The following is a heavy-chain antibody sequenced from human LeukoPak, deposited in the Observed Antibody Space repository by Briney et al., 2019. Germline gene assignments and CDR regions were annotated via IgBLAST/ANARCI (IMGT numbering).Heavy chain of an antibody. CDR1: GLTFSDYS. D-gene: IGHD6-13*01. CDR2: ISAGGGST. CDR3: AKDAAGPEY. J-gene: IGHJ4*02. Sequence: PGGSLRLSCAASGLTFSDYSMTWVRQATGKGLFWVSGISAGGGSTYYADSVKGRFTIFRDNSRNTLYLQMNSLRVEDTAVYYCAKDAAGPEYWGQGTLVTVSS. V-gene: IGHV3-23*01.